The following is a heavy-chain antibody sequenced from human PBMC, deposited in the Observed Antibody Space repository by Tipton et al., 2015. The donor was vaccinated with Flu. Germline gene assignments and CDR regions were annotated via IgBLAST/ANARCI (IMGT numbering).Heavy chain of an antibody. V-gene: IGHV4-38-2*02. CDR3: ARVPTYYYDSSGSYRGRGDAFDI. D-gene: IGHD3-22*01. CDR2: IHRSGNT. J-gene: IGHJ3*02. CDR1: GDSIGTRYY. Sequence: TLSLTCSVSGDSIGTRYYWGWIRQPPGRGLEWIGNIHRSGNTYHNPSLKSRVTMSVDTSKNQFSLKLSSVTAADTAVYYCARVPTYYYDSSGSYRGRGDAFDIWGQGTMVTVSS.